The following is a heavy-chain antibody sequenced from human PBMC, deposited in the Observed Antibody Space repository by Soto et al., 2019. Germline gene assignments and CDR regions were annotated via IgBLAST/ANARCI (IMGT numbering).Heavy chain of an antibody. V-gene: IGHV3-11*01. Sequence: QVQLVESGGGLVQPGGSLRLSCAASGFTFSGYNMSWIRQAPGKGLEWVSYITSSGSNTFDAESVKGRFTISRDNTMNLLYQQMNSLGADDVAEYYCARRGTISAGRHCDHGGQGTLVTVSS. CDR3: ARRGTISAGRHCDH. J-gene: IGHJ4*02. CDR2: ITSSGSNT. CDR1: GFTFSGYN.